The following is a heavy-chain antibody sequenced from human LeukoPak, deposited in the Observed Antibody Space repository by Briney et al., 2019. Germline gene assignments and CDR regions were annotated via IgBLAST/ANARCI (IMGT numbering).Heavy chain of an antibody. CDR3: ARGGNVWGTARGAFDI. CDR1: GDSITGDY. J-gene: IGHJ3*02. V-gene: IGHV4-39*07. Sequence: ASETLSLTCSVSGDSITGDYWGWIRQPPGKGLEWIGNIYYTGNTYYSSSLKSRVTISLDTSKNQFSLKLSSVTAADTAVYYCARGGNVWGTARGAFDIWGQGTMVTVSS. CDR2: IYYTGNT. D-gene: IGHD3-16*01.